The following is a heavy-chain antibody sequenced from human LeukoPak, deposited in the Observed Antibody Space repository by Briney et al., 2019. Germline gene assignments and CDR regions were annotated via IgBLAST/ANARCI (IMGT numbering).Heavy chain of an antibody. Sequence: SDTLALTCTVSGGSISSGGYYWSWIRQHPGKGLEWIGYIYYSGSTYYNPSLKSRVTISVDTSKNQFSLKLSTVTAADTAVYYCASYKRAAGPNWFDPWGQGTLVTVSS. J-gene: IGHJ5*02. CDR3: ASYKRAAGPNWFDP. D-gene: IGHD6-13*01. CDR2: IYYSGST. V-gene: IGHV4-31*03. CDR1: GGSISSGGYY.